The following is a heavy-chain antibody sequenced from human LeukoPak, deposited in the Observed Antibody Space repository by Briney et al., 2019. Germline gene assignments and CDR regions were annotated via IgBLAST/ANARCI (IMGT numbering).Heavy chain of an antibody. V-gene: IGHV3-23*01. CDR1: GFTFRSHA. CDR2: IYENGGTT. J-gene: IGHJ5*02. CDR3: ARHDWFDP. Sequence: GGSLRLSCVGSGFTFRSHAISWFRQAPEKGLEFVSGIYENGGTTYYADSVKGRFSISRDNSKNTLYLQMNSLRAEDTAVYYCARHDWFDPWGRGTLVTVSS.